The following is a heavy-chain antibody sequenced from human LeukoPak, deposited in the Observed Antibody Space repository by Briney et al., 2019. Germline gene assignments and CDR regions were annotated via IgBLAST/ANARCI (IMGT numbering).Heavy chain of an antibody. V-gene: IGHV3-21*01. Sequence: PGGSLRLSCAASGFTFSSYSMNWVRQAPGKGLEWVSSISSSSSYIYYADSVKGGFTISRDNAKNSLYLQMNSLRAEDTAVYYCARDQAAGSYFDYWGQGTLVTVSS. D-gene: IGHD6-13*01. CDR3: ARDQAAGSYFDY. CDR1: GFTFSSYS. J-gene: IGHJ4*02. CDR2: ISSSSSYI.